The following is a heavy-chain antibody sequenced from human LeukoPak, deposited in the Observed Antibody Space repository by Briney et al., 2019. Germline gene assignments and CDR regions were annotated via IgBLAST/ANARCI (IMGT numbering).Heavy chain of an antibody. D-gene: IGHD6-13*01. V-gene: IGHV3-53*01. CDR2: IYSGGNT. CDR1: GFTVSNNY. Sequence: GGSLRLSCAASGFTVSNNYMSWVRQAPGKGLEWVSVIYSGGNTYYADSVKGRFTISRDNSKNTVSLQMNSLGAEDTAVYYCARDLLAAGGGPQWGQGTLVTVSS. CDR3: ARDLLAAGGGPQ. J-gene: IGHJ4*02.